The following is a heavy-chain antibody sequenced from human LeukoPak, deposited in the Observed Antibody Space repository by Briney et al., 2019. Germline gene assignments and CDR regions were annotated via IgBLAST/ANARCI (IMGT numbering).Heavy chain of an antibody. J-gene: IGHJ4*02. CDR3: ARGVGYDDTLGSYYGFFDY. D-gene: IGHD3-22*01. Sequence: WVRQPPGKGLEWIGSLYDSGSSYYNPSLKSRVTLSVDTSKNELSLQLNSGTAADTAVYFCARGVGYDDTLGSYYGFFDYWGQGTLVAVSS. V-gene: IGHV4-38-2*02. CDR2: LYDSGSS.